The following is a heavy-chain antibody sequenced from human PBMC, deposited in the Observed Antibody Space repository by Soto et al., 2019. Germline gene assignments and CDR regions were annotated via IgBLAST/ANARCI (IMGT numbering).Heavy chain of an antibody. CDR1: GFSVSIY. V-gene: IGHV3-23*04. Sequence: DVQVVETGGDLIQPGGSLRLSCAASGFSVSIYMSWVRQAPGKGLEWVSAISGSGGSTYYADSVKGRFTISRDNSKNTLYLQMNSLRAEDTAVYYCAKDIVAVAGTPPRPYFDYWGQGTLVTVSS. CDR2: ISGSGGST. D-gene: IGHD6-19*01. CDR3: AKDIVAVAGTPPRPYFDY. J-gene: IGHJ4*02.